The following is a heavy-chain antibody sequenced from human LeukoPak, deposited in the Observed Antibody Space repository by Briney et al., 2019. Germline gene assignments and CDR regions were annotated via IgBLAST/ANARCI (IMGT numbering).Heavy chain of an antibody. CDR1: GGSISSGGYY. CDR3: ARDQRSGWLDP. Sequence: SQTLSLTCTVSGGSISSGGYYWSWIRQHPGKGLEWIGYIYYSGNTYNNPSLKSRISISVDTSKNQFSLKLSSVTAADTAVYYCARDQRSGWLDPWGQGTLVTVSS. J-gene: IGHJ5*02. D-gene: IGHD1-26*01. CDR2: IYYSGNT. V-gene: IGHV4-31*03.